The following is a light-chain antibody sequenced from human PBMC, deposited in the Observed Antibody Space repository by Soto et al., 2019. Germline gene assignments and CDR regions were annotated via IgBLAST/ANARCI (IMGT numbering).Light chain of an antibody. V-gene: IGKV3-20*01. CDR1: QSVSSSY. J-gene: IGKJ1*01. CDR3: QQYNNWPSWT. Sequence: ENVLTQSPGPPSLSPGERAPLSLGALQSVSSSYLAWYQQKPGQAPRLLIYGASSRATGIPDRFSGSGSGTDFTLTISRLEPEDFAVYYCQQYNNWPSWTFGQGTKVDIK. CDR2: GAS.